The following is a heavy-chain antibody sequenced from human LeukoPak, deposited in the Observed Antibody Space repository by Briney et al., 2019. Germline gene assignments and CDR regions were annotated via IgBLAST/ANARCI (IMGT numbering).Heavy chain of an antibody. CDR2: INTDGSST. CDR3: ARSNWDDAFDI. V-gene: IGHV3-74*01. J-gene: IGHJ3*02. CDR1: GFTFSSYW. D-gene: IGHD7-27*01. Sequence: PGGSLRLSCAASGFTFSSYWMHWVRQAPGKGLVWVSRINTDGSSTSYADSVKGRFTISRDNAKNTLYLQMNSLRAEDTAVYYCARSNWDDAFDIWGQGTMVTVSS.